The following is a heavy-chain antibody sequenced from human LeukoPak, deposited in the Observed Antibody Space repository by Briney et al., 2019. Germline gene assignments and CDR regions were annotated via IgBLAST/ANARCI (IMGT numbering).Heavy chain of an antibody. CDR1: GGSLSSYY. CDR3: ARGPTHGATYFDY. D-gene: IGHD3-10*01. J-gene: IGHJ4*02. CDR2: INTGGTS. Sequence: SETLSLTCTVSGGSLSSYYWSSIRQSAGRGLEWIRRINTGGTSLYNPSLKSRVTMSIDTSRNQFSLNLNSVTAADTAVYFCARGPTHGATYFDYWGQGTLVTVSS. V-gene: IGHV4-4*07.